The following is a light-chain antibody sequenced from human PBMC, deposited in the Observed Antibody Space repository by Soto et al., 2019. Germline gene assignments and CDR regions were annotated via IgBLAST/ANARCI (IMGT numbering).Light chain of an antibody. CDR3: QQYNNWPRT. J-gene: IGKJ1*01. CDR2: GAS. CDR1: QTVNSN. V-gene: IGKV3D-15*01. Sequence: ELVLTQSPGTVSLSPGERATLSCRASQTVNSNLAWYQQKPGQAPRLLIYGASNRATGIPARFSGSGSGTEFTLTISSLQSEDFAVYYCQQYNNWPRTFGQGTKVDI.